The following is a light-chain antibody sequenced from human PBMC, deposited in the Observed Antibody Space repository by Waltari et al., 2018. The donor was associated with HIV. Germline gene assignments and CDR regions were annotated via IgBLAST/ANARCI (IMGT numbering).Light chain of an antibody. CDR3: GTWESSLSAWV. Sequence: QSVLTQPPSVSAAPGQTVTISCSGSSSNIGNTYVSWYQQHPGTAPKLLINDNNKRPSGIPDLASGTKSVTSATLGITGLQTGDEADYECGTWESSLSAWVFGGGTKLTVL. CDR1: SSNIGNTY. CDR2: DNN. V-gene: IGLV1-51*01. J-gene: IGLJ3*02.